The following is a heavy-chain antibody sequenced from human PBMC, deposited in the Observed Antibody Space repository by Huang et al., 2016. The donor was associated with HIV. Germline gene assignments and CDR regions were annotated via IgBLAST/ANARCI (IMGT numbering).Heavy chain of an antibody. Sequence: QVQLVQSGSEFKKPGASLKLSCAASGYIFTTDSLHWFRRVLGQMLQWLGWINPGNGRISFLQSFNGRVIRSRDLSAATVYMQLSGLTADDTATYFCARAARGDGYHGAFDVWGQGTMVTV. V-gene: IGHV1-3*01. D-gene: IGHD2-2*03. CDR1: GYIFTTDS. CDR3: ARAARGDGYHGAFDV. CDR2: INPGNGRI. J-gene: IGHJ3*01.